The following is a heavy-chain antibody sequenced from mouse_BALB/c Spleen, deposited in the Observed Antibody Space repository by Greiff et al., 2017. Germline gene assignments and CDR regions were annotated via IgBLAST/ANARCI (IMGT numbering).Heavy chain of an antibody. CDR1: GFSLTSYG. CDR3: ARDLRPYYFDY. J-gene: IGHJ2*01. Sequence: VQLKESGPGLVAPSQSLSITCTVSGFSLTSYGVHWVRQPPGKGLEWLGVIWAGGSTNYNSALMSRLSISKDNSKSQVFLKMNSLQTDDTAMYYCARDLRPYYFDYWGQGTTLTVSS. CDR2: IWAGGST. V-gene: IGHV2-9*02. D-gene: IGHD1-2*01.